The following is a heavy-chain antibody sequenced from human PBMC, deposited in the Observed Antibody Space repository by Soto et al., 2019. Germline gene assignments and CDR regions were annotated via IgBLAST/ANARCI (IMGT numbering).Heavy chain of an antibody. CDR2: ISAYNGNT. D-gene: IGHD3-10*01. CDR1: GYTFTSYG. CDR3: ARGHGSGSYYNDPYYYGMDV. J-gene: IGHJ6*02. Sequence: ASVKVSCKASGYTFTSYGISWVRQAPGQGLEWMGWISAYNGNTNYAQKLQGRVTMTTDTSTSTAYMELRSLRSDDTAVYYCARGHGSGSYYNDPYYYGMDVWGQGTTVTVS. V-gene: IGHV1-18*01.